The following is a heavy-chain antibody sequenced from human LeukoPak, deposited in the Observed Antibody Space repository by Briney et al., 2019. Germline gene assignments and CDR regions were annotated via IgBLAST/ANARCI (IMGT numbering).Heavy chain of an antibody. D-gene: IGHD1-26*01. Sequence: GGTLRLSCAASGFTFSSFATSWVRQAPGKGLEWVSSISGSGGSTYYADSVKGRFTISRDNSKNTLYLQMNSLRAEDTAVYYCAKAARVGALWYFDYWGQGTLVTVSS. CDR1: GFTFSSFA. V-gene: IGHV3-23*01. J-gene: IGHJ4*02. CDR2: ISGSGGST. CDR3: AKAARVGALWYFDY.